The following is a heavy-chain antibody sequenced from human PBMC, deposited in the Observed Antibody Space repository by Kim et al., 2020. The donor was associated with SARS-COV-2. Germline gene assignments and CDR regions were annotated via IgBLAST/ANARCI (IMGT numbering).Heavy chain of an antibody. J-gene: IGHJ4*02. CDR1: GYTFTSYA. CDR3: AREGVNYYDSSALFNY. CDR2: INTTTGNP. V-gene: IGHV7-4-1*02. Sequence: ASVKVSCKASGYTFTSYAMNWVRQAPGQGLEWMGWINTTTGNPTYAQGFTGRFVFSLDTSVSTAYLQISSLKAEDTAVYYCAREGVNYYDSSALFNYWGQGTLVTVSS. D-gene: IGHD3-22*01.